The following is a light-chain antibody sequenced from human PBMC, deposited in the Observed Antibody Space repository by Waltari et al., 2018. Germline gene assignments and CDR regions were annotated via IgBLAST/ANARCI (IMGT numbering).Light chain of an antibody. J-gene: IGKJ5*01. CDR3: QQYGSFPT. Sequence: ETVLTQSPGTLSLSPGQRATFSCRASQSVHSNFLAWYQQKPGQAPRLLIYGISSRATGIPDRFSGSGSGTDFTLTISRLEPEDSAVYYCQQYGSFPTFGQGTRLEIK. CDR1: QSVHSNF. V-gene: IGKV3-20*01. CDR2: GIS.